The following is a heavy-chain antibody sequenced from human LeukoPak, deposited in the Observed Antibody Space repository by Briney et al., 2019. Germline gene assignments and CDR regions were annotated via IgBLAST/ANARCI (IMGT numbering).Heavy chain of an antibody. CDR3: VRQPDV. CDR1: GFTFMSYW. Sequence: GASLKIACQGAGFTFMSYWIGWVRQMPGKGLEWMAIIYPHDSDTGYSPSFQGQVSISADKSINTAYLQWSSLKASDTAMYYCVRQPDVWGEGTPVTVSS. CDR2: IYPHDSDT. V-gene: IGHV5-51*01. J-gene: IGHJ6*04.